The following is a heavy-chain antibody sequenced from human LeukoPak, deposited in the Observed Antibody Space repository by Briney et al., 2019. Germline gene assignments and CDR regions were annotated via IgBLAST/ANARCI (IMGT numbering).Heavy chain of an antibody. CDR3: ARGDDYDFWSGTYYYYMDV. CDR1: RFTFSSYA. Sequence: GGSLRLSCAASRFTFSSYAMSWVRQAPGKGLEWVSAISGSGGSSYYADSVKGRFTISRDNSKNTLYLQMNSLRAEDTAVYYCARGDDYDFWSGTYYYYMDVWGKGTTVTVSS. J-gene: IGHJ6*03. V-gene: IGHV3-23*01. CDR2: ISGSGGSS. D-gene: IGHD3-3*01.